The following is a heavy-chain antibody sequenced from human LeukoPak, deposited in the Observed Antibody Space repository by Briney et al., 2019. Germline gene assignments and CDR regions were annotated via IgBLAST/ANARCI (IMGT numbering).Heavy chain of an antibody. Sequence: SETLSLTCTISAASISSSSHHWGWIRQSPGKGLEWIGSIYYRQTIYYNPSLNSRVTISVVTSKDQFTLKLSSVTAADTAVYYCARGLSSWYLGGYYFDYWGQGTLVTVSS. J-gene: IGHJ4*02. CDR1: AASISSSSHH. V-gene: IGHV4-39*01. D-gene: IGHD6-13*01. CDR3: ARGLSSWYLGGYYFDY. CDR2: IYYRQTI.